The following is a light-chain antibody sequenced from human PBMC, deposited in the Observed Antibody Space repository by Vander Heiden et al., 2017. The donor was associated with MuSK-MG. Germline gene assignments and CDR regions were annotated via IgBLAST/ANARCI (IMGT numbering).Light chain of an antibody. CDR1: DSNIGTST. CDR2: STN. J-gene: IGLJ3*02. CDR3: AAWDDSLNGPV. V-gene: IGLV1-44*01. Sequence: QSVLTQPPSASGTPGQRVTISCSGSDSNIGTSTVSWYQQLPGMAPQLLLYSTNKRPSGVPDRFSGAKSGPSASLIISGLQSEDEADYSCAAWDDSLNGPVFGGGTKLTVL.